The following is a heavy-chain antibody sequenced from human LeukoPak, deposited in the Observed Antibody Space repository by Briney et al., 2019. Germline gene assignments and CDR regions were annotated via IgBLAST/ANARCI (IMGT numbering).Heavy chain of an antibody. D-gene: IGHD5-12*01. CDR3: ARGPSMMDIVPTIERGLDFDY. Sequence: ASVKVSCKASGYTFTGYYMHWVRQAPGQGLEWMGWINPNSGGTNYAQKFQGRVTMTRDTSISTAYMELSRLRSDDTAVYYCARGPSMMDIVPTIERGLDFDYWGQGTLVTVSS. CDR2: INPNSGGT. J-gene: IGHJ4*02. V-gene: IGHV1-2*02. CDR1: GYTFTGYY.